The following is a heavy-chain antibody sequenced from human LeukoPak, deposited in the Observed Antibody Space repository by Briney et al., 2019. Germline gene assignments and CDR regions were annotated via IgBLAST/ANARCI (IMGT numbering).Heavy chain of an antibody. V-gene: IGHV1-46*01. CDR3: ARVDNSPTPLQWHFDY. Sequence: ASVKVSCKASGYTFTGYYMHWVRQAPGQGLEWMGIINPSGGSTSYAQKFQGRVTMTRDTSTSTVYMELSSLRSEDTAVHYCARVDNSPTPLQWHFDYWGQGTLVTVSS. CDR1: GYTFTGYY. CDR2: INPSGGST. D-gene: IGHD5-24*01. J-gene: IGHJ4*02.